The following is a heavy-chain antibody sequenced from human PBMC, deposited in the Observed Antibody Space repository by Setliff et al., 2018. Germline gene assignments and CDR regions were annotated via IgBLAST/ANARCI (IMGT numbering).Heavy chain of an antibody. Sequence: PGESLKISCAASGFTFSSFWMAWVRQAPGKGLEWVSAISGSGGSTYYTDSVKGRFTTSRDNSKNTLSLQMSSLRTEDTAIYFCAGQGPIFGSGLIPGFDQWGQGTMVTVSS. CDR2: ISGSGGST. V-gene: IGHV3-23*01. CDR3: AGQGPIFGSGLIPGFDQ. CDR1: GFTFSSFW. J-gene: IGHJ4*02. D-gene: IGHD3-3*01.